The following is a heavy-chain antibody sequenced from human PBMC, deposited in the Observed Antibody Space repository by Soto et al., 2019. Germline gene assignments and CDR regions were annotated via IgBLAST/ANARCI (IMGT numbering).Heavy chain of an antibody. J-gene: IGHJ4*02. Sequence: QVQLVQSGAEVKKPGASVKVSCKASGYAFSSNYIHWGRQAPGQGLEWMGVINPRNGRTTYAQNFQDRVPMTRDTSTSTVYIELRSLRSDDPALYYCARRGFDYWGQGTPVTVSS. V-gene: IGHV1-46*01. CDR3: ARRGFDY. CDR2: INPRNGRT. CDR1: GYAFSSNY.